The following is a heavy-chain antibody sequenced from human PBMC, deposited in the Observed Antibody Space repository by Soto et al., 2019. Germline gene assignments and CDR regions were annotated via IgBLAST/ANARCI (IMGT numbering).Heavy chain of an antibody. J-gene: IGHJ2*01. V-gene: IGHV3-23*01. Sequence: EVQLLESGGGLVQPGGSLRLSCAASGFTFSIYAMTWVRQSPGKGLEWVSTISGSSGTTSYADSVRGRFTISRDNSKNSLYLQMNSLRAEDTAVYYCAKDAYGWYFDLWGRGTLVTVSS. D-gene: IGHD4-17*01. CDR2: ISGSSGTT. CDR3: AKDAYGWYFDL. CDR1: GFTFSIYA.